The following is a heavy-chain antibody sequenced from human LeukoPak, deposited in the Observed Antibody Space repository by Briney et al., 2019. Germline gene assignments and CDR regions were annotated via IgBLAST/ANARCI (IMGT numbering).Heavy chain of an antibody. CDR2: ISSSGSTI. J-gene: IGHJ4*02. V-gene: IGHV3-11*01. D-gene: IGHD3-3*01. Sequence: LSLTCAVYGGSFSGYYWSWIRQAPGKGLEWVSYISSSGSTIYYADSVKGRFTISRDNAKNSLYLQMNSLRAEDTAVYYCARDGDLYLDYWGQGTLVTVSS. CDR1: GGSFSGYY. CDR3: ARDGDLYLDY.